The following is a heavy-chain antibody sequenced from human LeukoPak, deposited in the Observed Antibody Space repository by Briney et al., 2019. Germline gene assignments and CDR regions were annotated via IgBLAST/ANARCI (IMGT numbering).Heavy chain of an antibody. CDR2: INWNGGST. Sequence: GGFLRLSCAASGLTFDDYGMGWVRQAPGKGLEWVSGINWNGGSTGYADSVKGRFTISRDNAKNSLYLQMNSLRAEDTALYYCARDSSSWYVSEHWGQGTLVTVSS. CDR3: ARDSSSWYVSEH. J-gene: IGHJ1*01. CDR1: GLTFDDYG. V-gene: IGHV3-20*04. D-gene: IGHD6-13*01.